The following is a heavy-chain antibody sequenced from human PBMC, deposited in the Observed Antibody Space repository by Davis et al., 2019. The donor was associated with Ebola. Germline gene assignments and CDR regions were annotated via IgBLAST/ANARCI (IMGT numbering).Heavy chain of an antibody. V-gene: IGHV3-43*01. D-gene: IGHD3-22*01. CDR1: GFTYDDHT. Sequence: GESLKISCAASGFTYDDHTMHWVRQTPGKGLEWVSLISWHGSTTYYADSVKGRFTISRDNSKNSLHLQMNSLRIEDTAFYFCARGSDSSVPSRIDYWGPGTLVTVSS. CDR3: ARGSDSSVPSRIDY. CDR2: ISWHGSTT. J-gene: IGHJ4*02.